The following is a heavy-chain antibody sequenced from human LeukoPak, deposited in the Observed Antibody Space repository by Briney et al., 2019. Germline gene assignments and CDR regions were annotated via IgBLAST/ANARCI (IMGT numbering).Heavy chain of an antibody. D-gene: IGHD3-10*01. V-gene: IGHV4-34*01. CDR3: ARQGSASDPPILDF. Sequence: SETLSLTCAVYGGSFSDYYWSWVRQSPGKGLEWIGEISHSGKTKYNPSLKSRVSISVDRSKNQFSLKLISVTAADTAIYYCARQGSASDPPILDFWGQGTLVTVSS. CDR1: GGSFSDYY. J-gene: IGHJ4*02. CDR2: ISHSGKT.